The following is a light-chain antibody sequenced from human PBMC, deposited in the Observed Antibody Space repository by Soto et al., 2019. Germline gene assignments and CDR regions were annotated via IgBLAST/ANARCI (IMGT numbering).Light chain of an antibody. CDR2: DAS. CDR1: QDIGTY. V-gene: IGKV1-8*01. CDR3: QQYNSYPRYT. Sequence: AIRMTQSPSSFSASTGDRVSITCRATQDIGTYLAWYQQIPGKAPKLLIYDASTLQTGVPSRFSGSGSGTDFTLTISSLQPDDFATYYCQQYNSYPRYTFGQGTKVDIK. J-gene: IGKJ2*01.